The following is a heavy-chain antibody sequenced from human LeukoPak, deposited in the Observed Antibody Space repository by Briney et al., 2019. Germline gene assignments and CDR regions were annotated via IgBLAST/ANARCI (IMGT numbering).Heavy chain of an antibody. D-gene: IGHD2-21*02. CDR1: GFTFSIYA. CDR2: ISGSDNST. Sequence: GGSLRLSCAASGFTFSIYAMTWVRQAPGKGLEWVSVISGSDNSTSYADSVRGRFTISRDNAKNSLYLQMNSLRDEDTAVYYCARVCGGDCYHLDYWGQGTLVTVSS. J-gene: IGHJ4*02. CDR3: ARVCGGDCYHLDY. V-gene: IGHV3-23*01.